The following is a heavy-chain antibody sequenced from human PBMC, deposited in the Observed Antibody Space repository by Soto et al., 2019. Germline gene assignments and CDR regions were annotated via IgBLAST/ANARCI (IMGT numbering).Heavy chain of an antibody. J-gene: IGHJ6*02. CDR1: GGTGSRYA. D-gene: IGHD3-10*01. CDR3: ARDLDYYGSGSHYYYGMGV. Sequence: SVNVSCKASGGTGSRYAFSWVRQAPGQGLEWMGGIVPIYGTRGFAQKFQGRLTITADEPTRTAYMELSSLRSEDTAVYYCARDLDYYGSGSHYYYGMGVWGQGTTVTVS. V-gene: IGHV1-69*13. CDR2: IVPIYGTR.